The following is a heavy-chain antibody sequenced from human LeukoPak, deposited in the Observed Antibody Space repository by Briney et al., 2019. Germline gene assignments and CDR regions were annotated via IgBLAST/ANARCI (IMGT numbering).Heavy chain of an antibody. CDR2: INHSGST. V-gene: IGHV4-34*01. D-gene: IGHD2-2*01. CDR3: ARGGALTPVVVVPADRRRGWWYYP. CDR1: GGSFSRYY. Sequence: PSETLSLTCAVYGGSFSRYYWSWIRQPPGKGLEWIGEINHSGSTNYNLSLKSRVTISVDASSIYFSLQVSSVTAADTAVYDCARGGALTPVVVVPADRRRGWWYYPCGEESLVTVS. J-gene: IGHJ5*02.